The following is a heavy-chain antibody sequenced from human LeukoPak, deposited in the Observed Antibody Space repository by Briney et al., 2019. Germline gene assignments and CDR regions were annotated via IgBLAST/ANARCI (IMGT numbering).Heavy chain of an antibody. J-gene: IGHJ3*02. V-gene: IGHV4-59*01. CDR1: GGSISTYY. Sequence: PSETLSLTCTVSGGSISTYYWSWIRQPPGKGLEWIGYIHYSGTTNYNPSLKSRVTISVDTSKNQFSLKLSSVTAADTAVYYCARESDYVWGSYRYALRNAFGIWGQGTMVTVSS. CDR2: IHYSGTT. D-gene: IGHD3-16*02. CDR3: ARESDYVWGSYRYALRNAFGI.